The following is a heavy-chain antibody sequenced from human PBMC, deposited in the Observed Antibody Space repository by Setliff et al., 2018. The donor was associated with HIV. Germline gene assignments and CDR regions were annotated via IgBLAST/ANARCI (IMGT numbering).Heavy chain of an antibody. V-gene: IGHV4-39*01. CDR1: GGSITNNNYY. CDR3: AQDRYCDGGSCNSGNAFDM. CDR2: IYYSGST. Sequence: PSETLSLTCNVSGGSITNNNYYWGWIRQPPGKGLEWIASIYYSGSTSYTPALKSRFTISRDNSENTLYLKMDSRRDDDAAVYYCAQDRYCDGGSCNSGNAFDMWGQGTMVTVSS. D-gene: IGHD2-15*01. J-gene: IGHJ3*02.